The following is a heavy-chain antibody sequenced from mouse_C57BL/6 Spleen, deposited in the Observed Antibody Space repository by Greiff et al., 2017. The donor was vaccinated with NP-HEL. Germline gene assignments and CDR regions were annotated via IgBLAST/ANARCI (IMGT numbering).Heavy chain of an antibody. D-gene: IGHD2-4*01. Sequence: VQRVESGAELVRPGTSVKVSCKASGYAFTNYLIEWVKQRPGQGLEWIGVINPGSGGTNYNEKFKGKATLTADKSSSTAYMQLSSLTSEDSAVYFCARRYYDYDGTWFAYWGQGTLVTVSA. V-gene: IGHV1-54*01. CDR1: GYAFTNYL. J-gene: IGHJ3*01. CDR3: ARRYYDYDGTWFAY. CDR2: INPGSGGT.